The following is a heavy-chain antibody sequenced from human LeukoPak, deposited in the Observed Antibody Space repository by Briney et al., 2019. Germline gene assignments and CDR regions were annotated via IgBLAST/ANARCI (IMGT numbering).Heavy chain of an antibody. D-gene: IGHD3-16*02. V-gene: IGHV1-2*02. Sequence: ASVKVSCKASGYTFTDYYMHWVRQAPGQGLEWMGWINPNSGGTNYAQKFQGRVTMTRDTSISTAYMELSRLRSDDTAVYYCARERIMITFGGVISHGVPDYWGQGTLVTVSS. CDR2: INPNSGGT. CDR3: ARERIMITFGGVISHGVPDY. CDR1: GYTFTDYY. J-gene: IGHJ4*02.